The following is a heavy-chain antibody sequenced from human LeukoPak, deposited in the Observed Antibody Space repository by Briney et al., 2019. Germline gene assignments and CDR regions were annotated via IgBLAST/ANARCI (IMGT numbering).Heavy chain of an antibody. Sequence: PGGSLRLSCAASGFTFSSYAMHWVRQAPGKGLQYVSAISSNGVSTYYANSVKGRFTISRDNSKNILYLQMNSLRAEDTAVYYCARHDWFDPWGQGTLVTVSS. CDR3: ARHDWFDP. CDR2: ISSNGVST. D-gene: IGHD3-3*01. CDR1: GFTFSSYA. J-gene: IGHJ5*02. V-gene: IGHV3-64*01.